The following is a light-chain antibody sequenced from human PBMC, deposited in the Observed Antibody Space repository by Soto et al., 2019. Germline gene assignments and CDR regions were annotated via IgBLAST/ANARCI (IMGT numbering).Light chain of an antibody. CDR1: QSVNSDY. J-gene: IGKJ1*01. CDR2: GAS. V-gene: IGKV3-20*01. Sequence: EIVLTQSPGTLSLSPGERATLSCRASQSVNSDYLAWYQQKRGHAPRLLIYGASTRATGIPDRFSGSGSETDFTLTITGLEPEDFAVYYCQQYGSSSSWTFGQGTKVEIK. CDR3: QQYGSSSSWT.